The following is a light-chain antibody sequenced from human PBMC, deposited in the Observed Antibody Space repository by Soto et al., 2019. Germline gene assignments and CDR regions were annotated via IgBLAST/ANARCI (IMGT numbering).Light chain of an antibody. J-gene: IGKJ1*01. CDR1: QSISSW. CDR2: DAS. V-gene: IGKV1-5*01. Sequence: DIQMTQSPSTLSASVGDRVTITCRASQSISSWLAWYQQKPGKAPKLLIYDASSLESGVPSRFSGSGSGTEFTLTISSLQPDDFPTYYCQQYNSYSQTFGQWTKVEIX. CDR3: QQYNSYSQT.